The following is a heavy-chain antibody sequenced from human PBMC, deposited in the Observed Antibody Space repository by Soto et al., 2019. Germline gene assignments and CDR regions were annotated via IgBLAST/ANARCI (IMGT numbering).Heavy chain of an antibody. CDR3: ANLDMITFGGVIGPNDEFDI. CDR1: GGSFSGYY. Sequence: SETLSLTCAVYGGSFSGYYWTWIRQPPGTGLEWIGEINHSGSTNSNPSLKSRVAISGDTSRNQFSLKLSSVTAADTAVYYCANLDMITFGGVIGPNDEFDIWGQGIMVTVSS. CDR2: INHSGST. V-gene: IGHV4-34*01. J-gene: IGHJ3*02. D-gene: IGHD3-16*02.